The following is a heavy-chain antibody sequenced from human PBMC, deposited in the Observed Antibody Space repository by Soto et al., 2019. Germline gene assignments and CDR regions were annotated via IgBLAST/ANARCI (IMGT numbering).Heavy chain of an antibody. Sequence: AASRVTLEDSAMHGVRKETGKGLEWVSGISWNSGSIGYADSVKGRFTISRDNAKNSLYLQMNSLRAEDTALYYCAKDNFGSGPCVGSLRTYYYGMDVWGQGTTGTVSS. CDR3: AKDNFGSGPCVGSLRTYYYGMDV. CDR2: ISWNSGSI. D-gene: IGHD3-10*01. J-gene: IGHJ6*02. CDR1: RVTLEDSA. V-gene: IGHV3-9*01.